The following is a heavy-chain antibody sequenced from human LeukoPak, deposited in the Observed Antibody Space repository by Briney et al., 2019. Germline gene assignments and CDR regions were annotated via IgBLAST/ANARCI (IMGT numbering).Heavy chain of an antibody. D-gene: IGHD3-22*01. CDR2: INPNSGGT. Sequence: ASVKVSCKASGYTFTGYYMHWVRQAPGQGLEWAGWINPNSGGTNYAQKFQGRVTMTRDTSITTAYMELTRLRSDDTALYYCARDLYYYDSSGYSRFDYWGQGTLVTVSS. J-gene: IGHJ4*02. V-gene: IGHV1-2*02. CDR3: ARDLYYYDSSGYSRFDY. CDR1: GYTFTGYY.